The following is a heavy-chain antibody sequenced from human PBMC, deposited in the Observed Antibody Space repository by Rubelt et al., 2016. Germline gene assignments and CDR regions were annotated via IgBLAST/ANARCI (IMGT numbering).Heavy chain of an antibody. Sequence: YYSGSTSYNPSLKSRVTISVDTSKNQFSLKLSTVTAADTAVYYRARYCGGDAGNWFDPWGQGTLVTVSS. J-gene: IGHJ5*02. V-gene: IGHV4-59*01. CDR2: YYSGST. CDR3: ARYCGGDAGNWFDP. D-gene: IGHD2-21*02.